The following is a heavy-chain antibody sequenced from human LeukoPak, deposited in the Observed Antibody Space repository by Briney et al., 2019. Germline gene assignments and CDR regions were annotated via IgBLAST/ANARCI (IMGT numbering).Heavy chain of an antibody. CDR1: GFTFSSSA. V-gene: IGHV3-30*01. Sequence: GRSLRLSCAASGFTFSSSAMQWVRQAPGKGLEWVAVISYDGSDKYHADSVKGRFTISRDNSKNTLYLQMNSLRAEDTAVYYCARDGYCSNTNCYSWFDVWGQGTLVTVSS. CDR3: ARDGYCSNTNCYSWFDV. CDR2: ISYDGSDK. J-gene: IGHJ5*02. D-gene: IGHD2-2*03.